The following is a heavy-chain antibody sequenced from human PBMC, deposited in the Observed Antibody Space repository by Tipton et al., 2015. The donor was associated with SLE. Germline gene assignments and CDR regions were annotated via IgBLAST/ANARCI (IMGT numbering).Heavy chain of an antibody. CDR2: ISSSSSTI. Sequence: SLRLSCAASGFTLSSYSMNWVRQAPRKGLEWVSYISSSSSTIYYTDTVKGRFTISRDNAKNSLYLHKSSMRAEDTAGYYCARQGAIRALGYWGQGALVTDST. CDR3: ARQGAIRALGY. D-gene: IGHD1-26*01. CDR1: GFTLSSYS. V-gene: IGHV3-48*01. J-gene: IGHJ4*02.